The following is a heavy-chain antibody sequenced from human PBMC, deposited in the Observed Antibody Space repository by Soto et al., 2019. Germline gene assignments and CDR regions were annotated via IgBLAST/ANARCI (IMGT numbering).Heavy chain of an antibody. D-gene: IGHD2-15*01. V-gene: IGHV3-23*04. CDR1: GFTFSSHA. CDR3: TQGCGINCYVFDH. Sequence: EVQLVESGGGLVQPGGSLRLSCAASGFTFSSHAMRWVRQAPGKGLECVSGISGSGGSTYYADSVKGRFTISRDNSKNTVYLQMNSLRAEDTAVYYCTQGCGINCYVFDHWGRGTLVTVSS. CDR2: ISGSGGST. J-gene: IGHJ4*02.